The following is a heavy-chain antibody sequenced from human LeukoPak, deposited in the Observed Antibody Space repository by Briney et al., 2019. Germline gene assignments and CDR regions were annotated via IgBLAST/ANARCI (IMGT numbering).Heavy chain of an antibody. J-gene: IGHJ2*01. CDR3: AREAVAGASFDL. Sequence: SDTLSLICSVSCRPNSSYYWSWIRQPPPKGLEWIGYIYYSGSTNYNPSLKSRVTISVDTSKNQFSLKLSSVTAADTAVYYCAREAVAGASFDLWGRGTLVTVSS. D-gene: IGHD6-19*01. CDR1: CRPNSSYY. CDR2: IYYSGST. V-gene: IGHV4-59*08.